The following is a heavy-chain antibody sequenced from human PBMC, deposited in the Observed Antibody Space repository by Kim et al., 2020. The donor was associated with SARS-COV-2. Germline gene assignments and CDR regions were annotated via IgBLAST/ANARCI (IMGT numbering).Heavy chain of an antibody. CDR1: GGSISTDY. D-gene: IGHD6-13*01. CDR2: IYYTGST. V-gene: IGHV4-59*01. Sequence: SETLSLTCTVSGGSISTDYWSWIRQPPGKGLEWIGYIYYTGSTNYNPSLKRRVTISVDTSKNQFSLRLNSVTAADTALYYCARIIGIVAAAAPYDAFDILGQRTIVTVSS. CDR3: ARIIGIVAAAAPYDAFDI. J-gene: IGHJ3*02.